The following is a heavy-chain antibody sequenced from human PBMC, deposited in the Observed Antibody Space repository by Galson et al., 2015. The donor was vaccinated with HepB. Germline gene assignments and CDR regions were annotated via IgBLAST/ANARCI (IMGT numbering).Heavy chain of an antibody. CDR1: GFTFSSYG. CDR2: IWYDGSNK. CDR3: AKVKGCCSSTSCYKIKDYYYYGMDV. J-gene: IGHJ6*02. D-gene: IGHD2-2*02. Sequence: SLRLSCAASGFTFSSYGMHWVRQAPGKGLEWVAVIWYDGSNKYYADSVKGRFTISRDNSKNTLYLQMNSLRAEDTAVYYCAKVKGCCSSTSCYKIKDYYYYGMDVWGQGTTVTVSS. V-gene: IGHV3-33*06.